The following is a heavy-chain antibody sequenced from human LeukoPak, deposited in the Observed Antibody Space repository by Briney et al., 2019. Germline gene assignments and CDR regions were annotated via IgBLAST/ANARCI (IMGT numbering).Heavy chain of an antibody. V-gene: IGHV1-18*01. CDR2: ISTYNGNT. Sequence: ASMKVSCKASGYTFVTYGINWVRQAPGQRPEWMGWISTYNGNTKYALKFQDRVTLTRDTSTTTAYMELRSLTSDDRAVYYCTRASFDHSGQGTLVIVSS. CDR1: GYTFVTYG. J-gene: IGHJ5*02. CDR3: TRASFDH.